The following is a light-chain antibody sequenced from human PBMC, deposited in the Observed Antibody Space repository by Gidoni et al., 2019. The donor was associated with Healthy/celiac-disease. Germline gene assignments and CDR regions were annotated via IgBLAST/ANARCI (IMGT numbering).Light chain of an antibody. CDR3: QQYNSYSYT. V-gene: IGKV1-5*03. J-gene: IGKJ2*01. CDR2: KAS. Sequence: DLQMTQSPSTLAASVGDRVTITCRASQSISSWLAWYQQKPGKAPKLLIYKASSLEIGVPSRFSGSGSGTEFTLTISSLQPDDFATYYCQQYNSYSYTFGQGTKLEIK. CDR1: QSISSW.